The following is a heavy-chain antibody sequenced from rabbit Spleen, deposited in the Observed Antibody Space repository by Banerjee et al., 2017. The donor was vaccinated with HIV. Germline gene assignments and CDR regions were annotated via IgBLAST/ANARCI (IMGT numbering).Heavy chain of an antibody. Sequence: QSLEESGGGLVRPGASLTLTCKASGFDFNRVYDMCWVRQAPGKGLEWIGYIYSTIDYTYYATWAKGRFTISKTSSTTVTLQMTSLTAADTATYFCARDLAGVVGWNLNLWGQGTLVTVS. V-gene: IGHV1S40*01. D-gene: IGHD4-1*01. CDR1: GFDFNRVYD. CDR3: ARDLAGVVGWNLNL. J-gene: IGHJ4*01. CDR2: IYSTIDYT.